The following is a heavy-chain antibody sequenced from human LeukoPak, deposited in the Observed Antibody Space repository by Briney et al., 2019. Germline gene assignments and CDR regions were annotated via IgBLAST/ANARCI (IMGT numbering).Heavy chain of an antibody. CDR3: ARDPTLHSYSSSWPHFHY. V-gene: IGHV3-30*04. J-gene: IGHJ4*02. Sequence: GGSLRLSCAASGFTFSSYAVHWVRQAPGKGLEWVTGISSDGTDKYYADSVKGRFTISRDNSKNTVYLQMNSLRGDDTAVYYCARDPTLHSYSSSWPHFHYWGQGTQVTVSS. CDR1: GFTFSSYA. CDR2: ISSDGTDK. D-gene: IGHD6-13*01.